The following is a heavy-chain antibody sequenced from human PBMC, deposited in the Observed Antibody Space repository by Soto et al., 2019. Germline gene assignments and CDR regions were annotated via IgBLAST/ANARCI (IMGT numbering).Heavy chain of an antibody. CDR1: GFTFSSYA. CDR3: AKGWGYGSGTYYKLGCEY. V-gene: IGHV3-23*01. D-gene: IGHD3-10*01. Sequence: EVQLLESGGGLVQPGGSLRLSCAASGFTFSSYAMSWVRQAPGKGLEWVSAISGSGGSTYYADSVKGRFTISRDNSKNTLYLQMNSLRAEDTAVYYCAKGWGYGSGTYYKLGCEYWGQGTLVTVSS. J-gene: IGHJ4*02. CDR2: ISGSGGST.